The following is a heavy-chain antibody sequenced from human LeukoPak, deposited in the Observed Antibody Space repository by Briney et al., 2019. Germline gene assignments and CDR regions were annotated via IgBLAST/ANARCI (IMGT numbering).Heavy chain of an antibody. CDR2: INPSGGST. Sequence: ASVKVSCKASGYTFTSYYMHWVRQTPGQGLEWMGIINPSGGSTSYAQKFQGRVTMTRDTSTSTVYMELSSLRSEDTAVYYCARVGYYYDSSGPKTPYYYYGMDVWGQGTTVTVSS. CDR1: GYTFTSYY. CDR3: ARVGYYYDSSGPKTPYYYYGMDV. D-gene: IGHD3-22*01. V-gene: IGHV1-46*01. J-gene: IGHJ6*02.